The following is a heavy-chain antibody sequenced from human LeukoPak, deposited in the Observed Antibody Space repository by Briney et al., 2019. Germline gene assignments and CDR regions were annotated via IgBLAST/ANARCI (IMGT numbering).Heavy chain of an antibody. J-gene: IGHJ3*02. CDR1: GGTFSSYA. D-gene: IGHD3-22*01. V-gene: IGHV1-69*04. Sequence: ASVKVSCKASGGTFSSYAISWVRQAPGQGLEWMGRIIPILGIANYAQKFQGRVTITAEKSTSTAYMELSSLRSEDTAVYYCAREGGGYDSSGYYRRDAFDIWGQGTMVTVSS. CDR3: AREGGGYDSSGYYRRDAFDI. CDR2: IIPILGIA.